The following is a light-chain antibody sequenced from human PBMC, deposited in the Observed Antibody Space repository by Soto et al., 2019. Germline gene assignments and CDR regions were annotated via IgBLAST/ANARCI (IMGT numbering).Light chain of an antibody. Sequence: IVLTQSPGTLSLSPGERATLSCRASQSVGNNYLAWYQQKAGQAPRLLIYGASTRATGIPDRFSGSGSGTDFTLTVSRLEPEDFSVYYCQQYGRSLWTFGQGTKVEIK. V-gene: IGKV3-20*01. CDR1: QSVGNNY. J-gene: IGKJ1*01. CDR2: GAS. CDR3: QQYGRSLWT.